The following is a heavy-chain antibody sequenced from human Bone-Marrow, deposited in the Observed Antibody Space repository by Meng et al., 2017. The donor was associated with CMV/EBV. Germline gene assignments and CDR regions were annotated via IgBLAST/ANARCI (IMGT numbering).Heavy chain of an antibody. Sequence: SSSSGGYYWSWIRQHPGKGLEWIGYIYYSGSTYYNPSLKSRVTISVDTSKNQFSLKLSSVTAADTAVYYCARVHSTPRYYYGSGVDPWGQGTLVTVSS. D-gene: IGHD3-10*01. CDR3: ARVHSTPRYYYGSGVDP. V-gene: IGHV4-31*02. CDR2: IYYSGST. CDR1: SSSSGGYY. J-gene: IGHJ5*02.